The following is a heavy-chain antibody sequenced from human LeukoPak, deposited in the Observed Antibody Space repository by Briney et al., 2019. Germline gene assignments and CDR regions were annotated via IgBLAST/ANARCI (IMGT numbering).Heavy chain of an antibody. J-gene: IGHJ4*02. V-gene: IGHV4-34*01. CDR3: GRRAVGASLDY. CDR1: GESFNGYY. D-gene: IGHD1-26*01. CDR2: INHSGRT. Sequence: PSGTLSLTCAVYGESFNGYYWSWIRQPPGKGLELIGEINHSGRTNYNPSLKGRVTTSVDTSKNQFSLKLNSRTAADTAVYFCGRRAVGASLDYWGQGIPVTVSS.